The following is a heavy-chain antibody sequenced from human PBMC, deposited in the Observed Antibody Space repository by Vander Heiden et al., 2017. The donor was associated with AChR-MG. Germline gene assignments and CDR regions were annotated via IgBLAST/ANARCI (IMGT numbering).Heavy chain of an antibody. CDR3: ARGVVRGSSFDY. J-gene: IGHJ4*02. CDR2: IYYSGST. V-gene: IGHV4-59*01. CDR1: GGPISSSY. Sequence: QVQLQESGPGLVKPSETLSLTCTVSGGPISSSYWSWIRQPPGKGLEWIGYIYYSGSTNYNPSLKSRVTISVDTSKNQFSLKLSSVTAADTAVYYCARGVVRGSSFDYWGQGTLVTVSS. D-gene: IGHD3-10*01.